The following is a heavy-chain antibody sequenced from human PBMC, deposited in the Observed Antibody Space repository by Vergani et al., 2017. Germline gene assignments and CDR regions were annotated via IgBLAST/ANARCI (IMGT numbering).Heavy chain of an antibody. CDR2: ISASGAPT. V-gene: IGHV3-23*01. J-gene: IGHJ4*01. D-gene: IGHD1-20*01. CDR3: ARAYGRYDWFDY. Sequence: EVQLLESGGGSAQPGESLRLSCVASGFTFTALGLNWVRQAPGKGLEWVSGISASGAPTYYADSVKGRVTISRDNSNNTLYLQMNSLRVEDTAVYYCARAYGRYDWFDYWGQRTLVTVSS. CDR1: GFTFTALG.